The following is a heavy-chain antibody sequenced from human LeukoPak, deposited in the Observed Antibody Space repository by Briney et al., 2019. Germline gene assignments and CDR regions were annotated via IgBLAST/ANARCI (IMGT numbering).Heavy chain of an antibody. J-gene: IGHJ4*02. V-gene: IGHV3-48*03. D-gene: IGHD1-26*01. Sequence: PGGSLRLSCAASGFTFSSYEMNWVRQAPGKGLEWVSYISSSGSTIYYADSVKGRFTISRDNAKNSLYLQMNSLRAEDTAVYYCARGGFSWELLRDVFDYWGQGTLVTVSS. CDR2: ISSSGSTI. CDR1: GFTFSSYE. CDR3: ARGGFSWELLRDVFDY.